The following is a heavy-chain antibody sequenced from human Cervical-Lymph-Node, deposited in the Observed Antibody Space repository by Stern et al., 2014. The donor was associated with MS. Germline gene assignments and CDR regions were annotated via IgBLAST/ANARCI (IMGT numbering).Heavy chain of an antibody. D-gene: IGHD2-15*01. V-gene: IGHV1-18*01. CDR2: ISAYNGIT. J-gene: IGHJ3*02. Sequence: QVQLVQSGAGVMKPGGSLKLSCKASGYTFTSYGMSWVRPAPGQGLEWMGWISAYNGITNYAQKLQGRVTMTTDTATSTAYMELRSRRSDDTAVYYCARGLLGSENAFDIGGQGTMVTVSS. CDR1: GYTFTSYG. CDR3: ARGLLGSENAFDI.